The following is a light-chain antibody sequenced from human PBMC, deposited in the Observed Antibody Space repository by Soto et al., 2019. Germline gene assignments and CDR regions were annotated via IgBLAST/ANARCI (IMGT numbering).Light chain of an antibody. V-gene: IGKV3-20*01. CDR2: GAS. J-gene: IGKJ5*01. Sequence: EIVLTHSPGTLSLSPCEGAALSCRASQSVNSRLAWYQHKPGQAPRLLISGASSRATGIPDRFSGSGSATDFTLTISRLEPEDFALYYCQHYGRSPITFGQGTRLEIK. CDR3: QHYGRSPIT. CDR1: QSVNSR.